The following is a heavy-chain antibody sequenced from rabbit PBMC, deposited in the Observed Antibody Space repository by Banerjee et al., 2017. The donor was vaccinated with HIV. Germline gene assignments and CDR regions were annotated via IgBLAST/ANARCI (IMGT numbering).Heavy chain of an antibody. Sequence: QSLEESGGDLVKPGASLILTCTASGFSFSSSYWICWVRQAPGKGLEWIACIYTSSGTYYASWVNGRFTISKTSSTTVTLQMTSLTAADTATYFCTREGDLWGQGTLV. V-gene: IGHV1S40*01. CDR1: GFSFSSSYW. CDR3: TREGDL. J-gene: IGHJ3*01. CDR2: IYTSSGT.